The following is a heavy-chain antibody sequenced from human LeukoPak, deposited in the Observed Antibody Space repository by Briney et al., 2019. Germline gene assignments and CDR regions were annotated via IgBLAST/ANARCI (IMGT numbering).Heavy chain of an antibody. CDR3: AKDAQRGFDYSNSLEY. D-gene: IGHD4-11*01. CDR1: GLTFRHYG. Sequence: GRSLRLSCAASGLTFRHYGFHWVRQAPGKGLEWVAVIWSDGTNQFYADSVKGRFTISRDYSQKTVYLEMHSLRTEDTAMYYCAKDAQRGFDYSNSLEYWGPGTLVTVSS. V-gene: IGHV3-33*06. J-gene: IGHJ4*02. CDR2: IWSDGTNQ.